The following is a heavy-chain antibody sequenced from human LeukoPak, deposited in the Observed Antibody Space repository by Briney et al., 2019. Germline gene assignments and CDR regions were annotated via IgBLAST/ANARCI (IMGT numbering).Heavy chain of an antibody. J-gene: IGHJ3*02. CDR3: TRDGGFDSSGSFAFEI. V-gene: IGHV3-30*03. CDR2: ISYDGSNK. D-gene: IGHD3-22*01. Sequence: GRPLRLSCAASGFIFSNYGMHWVRQAPGKGLEWVTFISYDGSNKYYADSVKGRFTISRDNSKNTLYLQMNSLRPEDTAVYYCTRDGGFDSSGSFAFEIWGQGTMVTVSS. CDR1: GFIFSNYG.